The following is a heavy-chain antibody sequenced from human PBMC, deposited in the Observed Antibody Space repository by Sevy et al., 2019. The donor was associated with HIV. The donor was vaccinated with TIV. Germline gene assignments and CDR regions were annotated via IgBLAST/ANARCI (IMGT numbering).Heavy chain of an antibody. D-gene: IGHD6-13*01. Sequence: GESLKISCAASGFTFGTYTMNWVRQAPGKRLDWVSAISGSAGTTYYADSVQGRFTISRDNSKNRVYLQMNSLRVEDTAKYYCAKGDSTFYGMDVSGQGTSVTVSS. CDR1: GFTFGTYT. J-gene: IGHJ6*02. CDR3: AKGDSTFYGMDV. CDR2: ISGSAGTT. V-gene: IGHV3-23*01.